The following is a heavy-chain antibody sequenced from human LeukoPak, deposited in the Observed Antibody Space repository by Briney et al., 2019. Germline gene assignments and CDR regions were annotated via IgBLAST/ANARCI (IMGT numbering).Heavy chain of an antibody. CDR2: IYYSGST. D-gene: IGHD5-12*01. V-gene: IGHV4-39*01. CDR1: GGSISSGDYY. Sequence: PSETLSLTCTVSGGSISSGDYYWGWIRQPPGKGREWIGNIYYSGSTYYNPSLKSRVTISVDTSKNQFSLKLSSVSAVDTAVYYCARWVATPRGYFDYWGQGALVTVSS. J-gene: IGHJ4*02. CDR3: ARWVATPRGYFDY.